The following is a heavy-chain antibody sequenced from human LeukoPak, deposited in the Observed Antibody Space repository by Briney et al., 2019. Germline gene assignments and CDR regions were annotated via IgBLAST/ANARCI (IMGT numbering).Heavy chain of an antibody. D-gene: IGHD3-22*01. V-gene: IGHV3-23*01. J-gene: IGHJ4*02. CDR1: GFSFSDYA. CDR2: ISGSGASR. Sequence: GGSLVLSCAASGFSFSDYAMSWVRQAPGKGPEWVSGISGSGASRYYEDSVKGRFTISRDNAKNTLYLQMNSLSAEDTAVYYCAKVKITMIGVVVTTNGFFDYWGQGTLVTVSS. CDR3: AKVKITMIGVVVTTNGFFDY.